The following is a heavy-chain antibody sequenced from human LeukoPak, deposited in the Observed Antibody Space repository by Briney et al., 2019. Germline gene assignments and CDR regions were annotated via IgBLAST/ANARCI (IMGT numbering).Heavy chain of an antibody. CDR1: GGSISSYY. Sequence: PSETLSLTCTVSGGSISSYYWGWIRQPPGKGLEWIGSIYYSGSTYYNPSLKSRVTISVDTSKSQFSLKLSSVTAADTAVYYCAREAAVDTAMVKDYWGQGTLVTVSS. J-gene: IGHJ4*02. CDR3: AREAAVDTAMVKDY. CDR2: IYYSGST. V-gene: IGHV4-39*07. D-gene: IGHD5-18*01.